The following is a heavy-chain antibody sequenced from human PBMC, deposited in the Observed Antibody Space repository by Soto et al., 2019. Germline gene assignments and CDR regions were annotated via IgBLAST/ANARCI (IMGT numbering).Heavy chain of an antibody. D-gene: IGHD4-17*01. CDR1: GFTFSSYG. CDR2: IWYDGSNK. Sequence: GGSLRLSCAASGFTFSSYGMHWVRQAPGKGLEWVAVIWYDGSNKYYADSVKGRFTISRDNSKNTLYLQMNSLRAEDTAVYYCASDSSDYGPYAFDIWGQGTMVTVSS. CDR3: ASDSSDYGPYAFDI. J-gene: IGHJ3*02. V-gene: IGHV3-33*01.